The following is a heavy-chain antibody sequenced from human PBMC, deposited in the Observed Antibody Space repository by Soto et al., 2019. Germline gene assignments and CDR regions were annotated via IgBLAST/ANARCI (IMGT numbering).Heavy chain of an antibody. D-gene: IGHD2-2*02. V-gene: IGHV1-2*04. J-gene: IGHJ4*02. CDR3: ARAGVVGYCSSTSCFTTYYFDY. CDR1: GYTFTGYY. CDR2: INPNSGGT. Sequence: GASVKVSCKASGYTFTGYYMHWVRQAPGQGLEWMGWINPNSGGTNYAQKFQGWVTMTRDTSISTAYMELSRLRSDDTAVYYRARAGVVGYCSSTSCFTTYYFDYWGQGTLVTVSS.